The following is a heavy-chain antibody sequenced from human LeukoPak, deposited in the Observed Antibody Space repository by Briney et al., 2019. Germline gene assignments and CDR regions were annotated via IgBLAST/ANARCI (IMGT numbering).Heavy chain of an antibody. J-gene: IGHJ4*02. V-gene: IGHV3-9*01. CDR3: ARERSGWYRDFDY. CDR2: ISWQSRTR. Sequence: GGSLRLSCVASGFFFDDYGMHWVRQVPGKGLEWVSGISWQSRTRKYADSVRGRFTISRDNAKKSLYLQMNSLRAEDTAVYYCARERSGWYRDFDYWGQGTLVTVSS. D-gene: IGHD6-19*01. CDR1: GFFFDDYG.